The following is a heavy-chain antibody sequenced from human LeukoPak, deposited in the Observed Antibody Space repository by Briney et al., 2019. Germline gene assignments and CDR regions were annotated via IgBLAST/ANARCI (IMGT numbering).Heavy chain of an antibody. CDR1: GGSISSSSYY. D-gene: IGHD5-18*01. J-gene: IGHJ2*01. CDR2: IYYSGST. V-gene: IGHV4-39*01. CDR3: AGRGYRNWYFDL. Sequence: SETLSLTCTVSGGSISSSSYYWGWIRQPPGKGLEWIGSIYYSGSTYYNPSLKGRVTISVDTSKNQFSLKLSSVTAADTAVYYCAGRGYRNWYFDLWGRGTLVTVSS.